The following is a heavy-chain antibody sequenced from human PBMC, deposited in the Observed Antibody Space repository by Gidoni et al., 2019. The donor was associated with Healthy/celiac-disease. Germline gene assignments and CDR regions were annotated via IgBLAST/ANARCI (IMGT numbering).Heavy chain of an antibody. CDR1: GGSISSSSYY. Sequence: QLQLQESGPGLVKPSETLSLTCTVSGGSISSSSYYWGWIRQPPGKGLEWIGSIYYSGSTYYNPSLKSRVTISVDTSKNQFSLKLSSVTAADTAVYYCARRLPRGDRYFDLWGRGTLVTVSS. D-gene: IGHD3-16*01. V-gene: IGHV4-39*01. J-gene: IGHJ2*01. CDR3: ARRLPRGDRYFDL. CDR2: IYYSGST.